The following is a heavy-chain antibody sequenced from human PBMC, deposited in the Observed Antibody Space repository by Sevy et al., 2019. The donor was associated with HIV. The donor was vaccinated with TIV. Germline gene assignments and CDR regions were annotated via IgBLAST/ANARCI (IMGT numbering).Heavy chain of an antibody. J-gene: IGHJ6*02. CDR1: GFTFSSYW. V-gene: IGHV3-7*01. D-gene: IGHD5-12*01. CDR2: IKQDGSEK. Sequence: GGSLRLSCVASGFTFSSYWMSWVRQAPGKGLEWVANIKQDGSEKYYVDSVKGRFTISRDNAKNSLYLQMNSLRDEDTAVYYCARRNSGHDNYYDYYGMDVWGQGTTVTVSS. CDR3: ARRNSGHDNYYDYYGMDV.